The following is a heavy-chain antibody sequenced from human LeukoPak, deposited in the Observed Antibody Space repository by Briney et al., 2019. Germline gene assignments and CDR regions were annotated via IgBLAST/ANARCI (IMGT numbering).Heavy chain of an antibody. Sequence: TGGSLRLSCAASGFTVSSNYMSWVRQAPGKGLEWVSVICSGGSTYYADAVKSRFTISEHNTKNTLYLQMNSLRAEDTALYYCARDLRGQEDVCGQGTTVIVS. J-gene: IGHJ6*02. V-gene: IGHV3-53*04. CDR1: GFTVSSNY. D-gene: IGHD3-10*01. CDR2: ICSGGST. CDR3: ARDLRGQEDV.